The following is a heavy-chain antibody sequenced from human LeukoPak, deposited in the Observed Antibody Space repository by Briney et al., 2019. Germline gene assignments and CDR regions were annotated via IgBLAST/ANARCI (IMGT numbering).Heavy chain of an antibody. J-gene: IGHJ5*02. CDR3: ARQRGSWYYWFDP. CDR2: IYYSGST. D-gene: IGHD6-13*01. V-gene: IGHV4-39*01. CDR1: GGSISSYY. Sequence: SETLSLTCTVSGGSISSYYWGWIRQPPGKGLEWIGSIYYSGSTYYNPSLKSRVTISVDTSKNQFSLKLSSVTAADTAVYYCARQRGSWYYWFDPWGQGTLVTVSS.